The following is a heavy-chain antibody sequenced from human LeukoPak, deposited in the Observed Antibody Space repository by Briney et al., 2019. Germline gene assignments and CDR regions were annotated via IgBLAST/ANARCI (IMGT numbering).Heavy chain of an antibody. D-gene: IGHD6-13*01. V-gene: IGHV3-74*01. CDR2: INGDGSL. Sequence: GGSLRLSCAASGLTFSTYWMHWVRQAPGKGLVWVSRINGDGSLSYADSVKGRFTISRDNTKNMLYLQMNSLRAGGTAVYYCAGGASSTVHYWGQGTLVTVSS. J-gene: IGHJ4*02. CDR3: AGGASSTVHY. CDR1: GLTFSTYW.